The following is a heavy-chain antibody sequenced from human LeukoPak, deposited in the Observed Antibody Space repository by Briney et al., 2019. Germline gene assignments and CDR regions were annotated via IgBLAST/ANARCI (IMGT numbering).Heavy chain of an antibody. D-gene: IGHD6-19*01. J-gene: IGHJ6*03. CDR1: GYSFTNFD. V-gene: IGHV1-8*01. Sequence: ASVKVSCKASGYSFTNFDINWVRQATGQGLGWMGWMNPNSGNKGYAQKFQGRVTMTMNTSITTAYMELSSLRSEDTAVYYCARGSQWRGDYYYMDVWGRGTTVTVSS. CDR2: MNPNSGNK. CDR3: ARGSQWRGDYYYMDV.